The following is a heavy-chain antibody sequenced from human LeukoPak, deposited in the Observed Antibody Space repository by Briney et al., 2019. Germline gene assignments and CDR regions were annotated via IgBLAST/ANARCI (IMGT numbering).Heavy chain of an antibody. J-gene: IGHJ5*02. D-gene: IGHD2-8*02. CDR3: ARRRDCTGGVCYTRLRVWFDP. CDR2: INHSGST. V-gene: IGHV4-34*01. Sequence: SETLSLTCAVYGGSFSGYYWSWIRQPPGKGLEWIGEINHSGSTNYIPSLKSRVTISVDTSKNQFSLKLSSVTAADTAVYYCARRRDCTGGVCYTRLRVWFDPWGQGTLVTVSS. CDR1: GGSFSGYY.